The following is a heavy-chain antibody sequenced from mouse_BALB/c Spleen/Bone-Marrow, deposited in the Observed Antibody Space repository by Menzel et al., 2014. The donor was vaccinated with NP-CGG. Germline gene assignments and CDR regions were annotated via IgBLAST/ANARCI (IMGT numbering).Heavy chain of an antibody. CDR3: ARFTTVVPFDY. D-gene: IGHD1-1*01. Sequence: VQLVESGPGLVAPSQSLSITCTVSGFSLTAYGVNWVRQPPGKGLEWLGMIRGDGTTDYNSALRSRLSISKDNSKSQVFLKMNGLQADDIARYYCARFTTVVPFDYWGQGTTLTVSS. J-gene: IGHJ2*01. CDR2: IRGDGTT. V-gene: IGHV2-6-7*01. CDR1: GFSLTAYG.